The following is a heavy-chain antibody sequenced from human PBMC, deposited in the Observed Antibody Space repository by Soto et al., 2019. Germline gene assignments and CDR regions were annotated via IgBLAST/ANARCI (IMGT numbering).Heavy chain of an antibody. CDR2: IKQDGSEK. CDR1: GFTFSSYW. V-gene: IGHV3-7*03. D-gene: IGHD3-3*01. Sequence: PGGSLRLSCAASGFTFSSYWMSWVRQAPGKGLEWVANIKQDGSEKYYVDSVKGRFTISRDNAKNSLYLQMNSLRAEDTAVYYCAREYYHYDFWSGYRLPRKTFMDVWGQGTTVTVSS. J-gene: IGHJ6*02. CDR3: AREYYHYDFWSGYRLPRKTFMDV.